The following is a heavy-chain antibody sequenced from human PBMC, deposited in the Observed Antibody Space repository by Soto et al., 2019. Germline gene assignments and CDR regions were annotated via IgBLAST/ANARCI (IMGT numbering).Heavy chain of an antibody. V-gene: IGHV4-30-4*01. CDR2: IYYSGST. J-gene: IGHJ3*02. CDR3: AGDPVTTVERAFDI. Sequence: QVQLQESGPGLVKPSQTLSLTCTVSGGSISSGDYYWSWIRQPPGKGLEWIGYIYYSGSTYYNPSPRWRVTLSVDTSTNQVSLKLSSVTAADPAVYYCAGDPVTTVERAFDIWGQGTMVTVSS. D-gene: IGHD4-17*01. CDR1: GGSISSGDYY.